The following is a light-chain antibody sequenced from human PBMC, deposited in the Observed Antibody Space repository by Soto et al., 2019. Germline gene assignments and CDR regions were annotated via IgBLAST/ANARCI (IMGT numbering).Light chain of an antibody. J-gene: IGKJ2*01. V-gene: IGKV3-20*01. CDR2: GAS. CDR1: QTISSSY. Sequence: ELVLTQSPGTLSLSPGERATLSCRASQTISSSYLAWYRQKPGQAPRLLIYGASNRATGIPDRLSGSGSGTDFTLTISRLEPEDFSVYYCQQYGSSPYTFGQGTKLEIK. CDR3: QQYGSSPYT.